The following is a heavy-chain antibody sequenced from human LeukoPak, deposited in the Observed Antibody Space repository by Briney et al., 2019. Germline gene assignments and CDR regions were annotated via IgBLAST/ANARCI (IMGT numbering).Heavy chain of an antibody. CDR3: ARHAGDWFDP. V-gene: IGHV5-10-1*01. CDR2: IDPSDSYT. Sequence: GESLKISCKGSGYSFTSYWISWVRQMPGKGLEWMGKIDPSDSYTNYSPSFQGHVTISADESISTAYLQWSSLKASDTAMYYCARHAGDWFDPWGQGTLVTVSS. J-gene: IGHJ5*02. CDR1: GYSFTSYW. D-gene: IGHD3-10*01.